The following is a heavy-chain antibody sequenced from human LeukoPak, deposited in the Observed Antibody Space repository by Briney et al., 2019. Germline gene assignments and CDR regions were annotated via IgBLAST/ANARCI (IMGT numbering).Heavy chain of an antibody. Sequence: GGSLRLSCAASGFTFDDYGMSWVRHAPGKGLEWVSGINWNGGSTGYADSVKGRFTISRDNAKNSLYLQMNSLRAEDTALYYCAREARYCSGGSCYSGLFDYWGQGTLVTVSS. J-gene: IGHJ4*02. CDR1: GFTFDDYG. V-gene: IGHV3-20*04. D-gene: IGHD2-15*01. CDR2: INWNGGST. CDR3: AREARYCSGGSCYSGLFDY.